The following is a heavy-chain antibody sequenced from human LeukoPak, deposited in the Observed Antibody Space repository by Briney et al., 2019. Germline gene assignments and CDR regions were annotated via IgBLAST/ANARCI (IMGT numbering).Heavy chain of an antibody. CDR3: ARWDIPTADIDY. J-gene: IGHJ4*02. D-gene: IGHD6-13*01. CDR1: GFTFSSYG. Sequence: PGGSLRLSCAASGFTFSSYGMHWVHQAPGKGLEWVAVIRFDESHRYYADSVKGRFTISRDNSKNTLFLQMNSLRAEDTALYYCARWDIPTADIDYWGQGTLVTVSS. CDR2: IRFDESHR. V-gene: IGHV3-33*01.